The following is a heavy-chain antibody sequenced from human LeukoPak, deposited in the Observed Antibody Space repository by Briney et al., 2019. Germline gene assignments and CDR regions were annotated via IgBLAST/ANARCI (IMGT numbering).Heavy chain of an antibody. V-gene: IGHV3-7*03. CDR1: GFTFSIYW. CDR2: IKEDGSEK. J-gene: IGHJ4*02. Sequence: PGGSLRLSCAASGFTFSIYWMSWVRQAPGKGLEWVAKIKEDGSEKYYVDSVKGRFTISRDNAKNSLYLQMNSLRAEDTAVYYCARASYFDYWGLGTLVTVSS. CDR3: ARASYFDY.